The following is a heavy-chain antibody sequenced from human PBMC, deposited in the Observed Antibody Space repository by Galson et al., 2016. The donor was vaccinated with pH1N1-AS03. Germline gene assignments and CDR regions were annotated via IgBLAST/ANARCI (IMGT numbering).Heavy chain of an antibody. D-gene: IGHD6-19*01. CDR1: GFTFNKYV. CDR2: VYPNGVSP. J-gene: IGHJ3*01. Sequence: SLRLSCAGSGFTFNKYVMHWVRQAPGKGLEYVSGVYPNGVSPHYADSVKDRFTISRDNSKNTLSLQMSSLTTEDTAVYYCVKDRTGLGAFDFWGQGTMGTVS. V-gene: IGHV3-64D*06. CDR3: VKDRTGLGAFDF.